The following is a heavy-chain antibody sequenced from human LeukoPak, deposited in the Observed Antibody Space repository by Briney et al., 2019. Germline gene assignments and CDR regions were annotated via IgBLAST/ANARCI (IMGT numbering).Heavy chain of an antibody. V-gene: IGHV3-21*01. CDR3: ARGRGCTNGVYSDPNDY. J-gene: IGHJ4*02. Sequence: GGSLRLSCAASGFTFSSYSMNWVRQAPGKGLEWVSSISSSSSYIYYADSVKGRFTISRDNAKNSLYLQMNSLRAEDTAVYYCARGRGCTNGVYSDPNDYWGQGTLVTVSS. CDR1: GFTFSSYS. D-gene: IGHD2-8*01. CDR2: ISSSSSYI.